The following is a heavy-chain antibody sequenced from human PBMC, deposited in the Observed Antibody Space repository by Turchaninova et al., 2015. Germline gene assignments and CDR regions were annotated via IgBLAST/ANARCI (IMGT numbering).Heavy chain of an antibody. CDR3: TRGGYGDYGPDFDY. CDR1: GGSFRVYY. CDR2: INHSGST. J-gene: IGHJ4*02. Sequence: QVQLKQWGAGRLKPSETLSLTRAVYGGSFRVYYWSWIRQPPGQGLEGIGEINHSGSTKYNPSLKSRVTISVDTSKKQFSLKLSSVTAADMAVYYCTRGGYGDYGPDFDYWGQGTLVTVSS. V-gene: IGHV4-34*01. D-gene: IGHD4-17*01.